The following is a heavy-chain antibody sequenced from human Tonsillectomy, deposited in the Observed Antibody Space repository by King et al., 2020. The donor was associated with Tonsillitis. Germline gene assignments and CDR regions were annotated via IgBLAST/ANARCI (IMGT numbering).Heavy chain of an antibody. CDR3: ARNPAWGALDS. V-gene: IGHV3-7*01. CDR1: GLTFSTYW. D-gene: IGHD7-27*01. J-gene: IGHJ4*02. Sequence: VQLVESGGGLVQPGGSLRLSCAASGLTFSTYWMSWIRQAPGKGLEWVANIKHDGSDTTYVDSVKGRFTVSRDNAKNSLYLEMNRLRAEDTALYYCARNPAWGALDSWGQGALVTVSS. CDR2: IKHDGSDT.